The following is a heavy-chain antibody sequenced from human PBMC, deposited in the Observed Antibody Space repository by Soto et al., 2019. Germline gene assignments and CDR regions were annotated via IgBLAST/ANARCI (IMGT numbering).Heavy chain of an antibody. V-gene: IGHV3-30*18. J-gene: IGHJ4*02. CDR1: GFTFSNFG. D-gene: IGHD2-15*01. Sequence: QVQLVESGGGVVQPGRSLRLSCAASGFTFSNFGMHWVRQAPGKGLEWVAAISSDGSDKYYSESVKGRFTISRDNSKNTLFLQMNSLRVEDTAVCYCAKGSEVAHQELDYWGQGTLVTVSS. CDR3: AKGSEVAHQELDY. CDR2: ISSDGSDK.